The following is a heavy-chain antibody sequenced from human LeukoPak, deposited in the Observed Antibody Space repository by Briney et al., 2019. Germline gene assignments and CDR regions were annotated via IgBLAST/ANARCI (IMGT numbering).Heavy chain of an antibody. CDR2: IWYDGGNK. D-gene: IGHD3-22*01. CDR3: ARDLYGSGYFMYYFDY. V-gene: IGHV3-33*01. J-gene: IGHJ4*02. Sequence: GGSLRLSCAASGFTFSSYGMHWVRQAPGKGLEWVAVIWYDGGNKYYADSVKGRFTISRDNSKNTLYLQMNSLRAEDTAVYYCARDLYGSGYFMYYFDYWGQGTLVTVSS. CDR1: GFTFSSYG.